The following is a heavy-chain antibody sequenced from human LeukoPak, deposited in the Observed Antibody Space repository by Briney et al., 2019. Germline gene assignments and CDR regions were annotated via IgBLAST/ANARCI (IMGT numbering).Heavy chain of an antibody. CDR1: GVVFSNTD. D-gene: IGHD4/OR15-4a*01. CDR3: AKESPDYGDQWGGYSWFDP. CDR2: ISYDGSKR. J-gene: IGHJ5*02. Sequence: GGSLRLSCAVSGVVFSNTDMCWVRQAPGKGPDWVAFISYDGSKRYYGDSVRGRFTISRDNSRNTVYLQMNSLRPEDTAVYYCAKESPDYGDQWGGYSWFDPWGQGTPVTVSS. V-gene: IGHV3-30*18.